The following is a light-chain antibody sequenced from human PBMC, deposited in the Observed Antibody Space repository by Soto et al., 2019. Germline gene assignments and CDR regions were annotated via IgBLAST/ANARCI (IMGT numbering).Light chain of an antibody. CDR3: QHYNSYSEA. CDR1: KNINTW. Sequence: DIQMTQSPSTLSASVGDRVTITCRASKNINTWVAWYQQKPGKAPKLLIYDASSLESGVPSRASGSGSGTEFTLTISSLQPDDFATYYCQHYNSYSEAFGQGTKVDIK. CDR2: DAS. J-gene: IGKJ1*01. V-gene: IGKV1-5*01.